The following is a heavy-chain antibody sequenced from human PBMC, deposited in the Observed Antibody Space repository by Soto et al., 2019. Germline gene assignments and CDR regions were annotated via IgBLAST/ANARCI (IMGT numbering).Heavy chain of an antibody. CDR3: ARASDGPPSGFDY. CDR1: GFTFSSYS. V-gene: IGHV3-48*01. J-gene: IGHJ4*02. Sequence: GGSLRLSCAASGFTFSSYSMNWVRQAPGKGLEWVSYISSSSSTIYYADSVKGRFTISRDNAKNSLYLQMNSLRAEDTAVYYCARASDGPPSGFDYWGQGTLVTVSS. D-gene: IGHD1-26*01. CDR2: ISSSSSTI.